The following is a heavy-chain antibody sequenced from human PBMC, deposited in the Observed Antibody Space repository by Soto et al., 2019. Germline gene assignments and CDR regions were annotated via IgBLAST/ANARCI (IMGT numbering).Heavy chain of an antibody. D-gene: IGHD6-13*01. Sequence: SETLSLTCTVSGGSISSYYWSWIRQPPGKGLEWIGYIYYSGSTNYNPSLKSRVTISVDTSKNQFSLKLSSVTAADTAVYYCAGQQLANYYYGMDVWGQGTTVTV. CDR1: GGSISSYY. V-gene: IGHV4-59*01. J-gene: IGHJ6*02. CDR2: IYYSGST. CDR3: AGQQLANYYYGMDV.